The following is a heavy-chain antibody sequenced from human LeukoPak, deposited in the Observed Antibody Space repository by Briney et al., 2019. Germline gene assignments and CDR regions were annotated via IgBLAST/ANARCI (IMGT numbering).Heavy chain of an antibody. J-gene: IGHJ6*02. Sequence: GGSLRLSCVASGFTFSSYSMHWVRQAPGKGLEWVAVISNDGRNKYYADYVKGRFTISRDNSKNTLYLQMNSLRAEDTAVYYCAKDQMNHGDYYYGMDVWGQGTTVTVSS. CDR1: GFTFSSYS. CDR2: ISNDGRNK. CDR3: AKDQMNHGDYYYGMDV. D-gene: IGHD4-17*01. V-gene: IGHV3-30*18.